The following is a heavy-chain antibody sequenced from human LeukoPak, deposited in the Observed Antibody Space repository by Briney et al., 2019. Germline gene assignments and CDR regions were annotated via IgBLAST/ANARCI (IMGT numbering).Heavy chain of an antibody. CDR2: IYSSETT. Sequence: SETLSLTCTVSGGSITGYHWSWIRQPPGKGLEWIGYIYSSETTNYKPSLKSRVTISADTSKNQFSLKLTSVTAADTAIYYCARRNDFDIWGQGTMVIVSS. J-gene: IGHJ3*02. CDR3: ARRNDFDI. V-gene: IGHV4-4*08. CDR1: GGSITGYH.